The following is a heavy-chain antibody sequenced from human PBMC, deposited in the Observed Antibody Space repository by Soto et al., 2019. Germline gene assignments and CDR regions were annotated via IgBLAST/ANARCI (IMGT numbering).Heavy chain of an antibody. CDR2: IIPIFGTA. Sequence: QVQLVQSGAEVKKPGSSVKVSCKASGGTFSSYAISWVRQAPGQGLEWMGGIIPIFGTANYAQKFQGRVTITADESTSAAYMELSSLRSEDTAVYYCARDVVGYSRSPSESYYYYGMDVWGQGTTVTVSS. CDR1: GGTFSSYA. CDR3: ARDVVGYSRSPSESYYYYGMDV. D-gene: IGHD6-13*01. J-gene: IGHJ6*02. V-gene: IGHV1-69*01.